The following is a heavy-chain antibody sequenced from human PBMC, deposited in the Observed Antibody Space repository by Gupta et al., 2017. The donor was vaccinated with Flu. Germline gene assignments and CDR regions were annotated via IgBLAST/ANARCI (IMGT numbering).Heavy chain of an antibody. Sequence: EVQLVESGGGLVQPGGSLRLSCVASGFPLSSYEMNWFRQAPGKGLEWVSYISSSGTNIYYTDSVKGRFTISRDNARNSLFLQMNSLSAGDTAVYYCVRERDYSDYDMLDYWGQGTLVTVSS. CDR2: ISSSGTNI. CDR1: GFPLSSYE. CDR3: VRERDYSDYDMLDY. V-gene: IGHV3-48*03. D-gene: IGHD4-17*01. J-gene: IGHJ4*02.